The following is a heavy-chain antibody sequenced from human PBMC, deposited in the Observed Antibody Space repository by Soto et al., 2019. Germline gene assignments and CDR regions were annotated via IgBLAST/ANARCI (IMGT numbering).Heavy chain of an antibody. CDR1: GGSISISNW. CDR2: IYHSGST. J-gene: IGHJ6*02. CDR3: ARVAIAARPHYYYYGMDV. V-gene: IGHV4-4*02. D-gene: IGHD6-6*01. Sequence: SETLSLTCAVSGGSISISNWCSCVRQPPGKGLEWIGEIYHSGSTNYNPSLKSRVTISVDKSKNQFSLKLSSVTAADTAVYYCARVAIAARPHYYYYGMDVWGQGTTVTVSS.